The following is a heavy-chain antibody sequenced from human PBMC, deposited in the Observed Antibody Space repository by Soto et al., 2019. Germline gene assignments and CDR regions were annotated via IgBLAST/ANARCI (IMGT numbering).Heavy chain of an antibody. CDR3: ARVTGYYAPDY. D-gene: IGHD3-9*01. CDR2: INAGNGNT. CDR1: GYTFTSYA. J-gene: IGHJ4*02. Sequence: QVQLVQSGAEVKKPGASVKVSCKASGYTFTSYAMHWVRQAPGQRLEWMGWINAGNGNTKYSQKLQCRFIITRDTSERTAYTELSSLRSEHTAVYYCARVTGYYAPDYWGQGTLVTVSS. V-gene: IGHV1-3*01.